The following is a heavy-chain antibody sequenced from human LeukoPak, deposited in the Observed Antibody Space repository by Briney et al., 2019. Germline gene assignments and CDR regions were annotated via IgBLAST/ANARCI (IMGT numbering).Heavy chain of an antibody. J-gene: IGHJ4*02. CDR2: INHSGST. D-gene: IGHD3-22*01. CDR1: GGSFSGYY. Sequence: SETLSLTCAVYGGSFSGYYWSWIRQPPGKGLEWIGEINHSGSTNYNPSLKSRVTISVDTSKNQFSLKLSSVTAADTAVYYCARAYYYDSSGHYYFDYRGQGTLVTVSS. V-gene: IGHV4-34*01. CDR3: ARAYYYDSSGHYYFDY.